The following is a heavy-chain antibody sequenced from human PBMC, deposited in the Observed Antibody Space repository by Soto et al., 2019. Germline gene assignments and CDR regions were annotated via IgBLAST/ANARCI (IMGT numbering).Heavy chain of an antibody. Sequence: ASVKVSCKASGYTFTSYGISWVRQAPGQGLEWMGWISAYNGNTNYAQKLQGRVTMTTDASTSTAYMELRSLRSDDTAVYYCARDEKYSSSWYSFAEYFQHWGQGTLVTAPQ. J-gene: IGHJ1*01. CDR2: ISAYNGNT. CDR3: ARDEKYSSSWYSFAEYFQH. D-gene: IGHD6-13*01. V-gene: IGHV1-18*01. CDR1: GYTFTSYG.